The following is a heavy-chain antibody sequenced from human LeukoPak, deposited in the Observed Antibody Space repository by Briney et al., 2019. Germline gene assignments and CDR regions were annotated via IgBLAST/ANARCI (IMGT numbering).Heavy chain of an antibody. CDR3: AMTLSEYSSSPAI. J-gene: IGHJ4*02. CDR1: GGSISSRNW. D-gene: IGHD6-13*01. V-gene: IGHV4-4*02. CDR2: IYHSGST. Sequence: SETLSLNCAVSGGSISSRNWWSRARQPPGKGLEWIGEIYHSGSTNYNPSLQSRVSISVDKSKNQFSLKLTSVTAADTAMYYCAMTLSEYSSSPAIWGQGTLVTVSS.